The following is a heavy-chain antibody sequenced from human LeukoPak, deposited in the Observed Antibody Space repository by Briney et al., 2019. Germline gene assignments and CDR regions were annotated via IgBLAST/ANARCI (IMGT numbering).Heavy chain of an antibody. CDR2: IIPIFGTA. D-gene: IGHD4-11*01. CDR3: ARASTVTSHERGRLYYYYMDV. CDR1: GGTFSSYA. Sequence: SVKVSCKASGGTFSSYAISWVRQAPGQGLEWMGGIIPIFGTANYAQKFQGRVTITTDESTSTAYMELSSLRSEDTAVYYCARASTVTSHERGRLYYYYMDVWGKETTVTVSS. J-gene: IGHJ6*03. V-gene: IGHV1-69*05.